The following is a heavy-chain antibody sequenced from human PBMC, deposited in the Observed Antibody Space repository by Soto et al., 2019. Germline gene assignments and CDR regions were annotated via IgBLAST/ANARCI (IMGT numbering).Heavy chain of an antibody. D-gene: IGHD3-3*01. CDR3: ARERKFDFWSKGLDV. Sequence: ASVKVSCKASGGTFSSYAISWVRQAPGEGLEWMGGIIPIFGTANYAQKFQGRVTITADESTSTAYMELSSLRSEDTAVYYCARERKFDFWSKGLDVWGQGTTVTVSS. J-gene: IGHJ6*02. V-gene: IGHV1-69*13. CDR2: IIPIFGTA. CDR1: GGTFSSYA.